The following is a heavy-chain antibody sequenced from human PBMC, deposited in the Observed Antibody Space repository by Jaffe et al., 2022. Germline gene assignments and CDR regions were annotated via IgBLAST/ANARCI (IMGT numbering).Heavy chain of an antibody. CDR2: VRSDVGDM. J-gene: IGHJ4*02. V-gene: IGHV3-30*02. Sequence: QVQLVESGGGVVQPGGSLRLSCAASGFTFSSFGMHWVRQAPGKGLEWVAYVRSDVGDMYYPDSVKGRFTISRDISKNTLFLQMNSLRGEDTALYYCARSRHSDIGSGPHYFDYWGQGTLVTVSS. CDR3: ARSRHSDIGSGPHYFDY. D-gene: IGHD2-15*01. CDR1: GFTFSSFG.